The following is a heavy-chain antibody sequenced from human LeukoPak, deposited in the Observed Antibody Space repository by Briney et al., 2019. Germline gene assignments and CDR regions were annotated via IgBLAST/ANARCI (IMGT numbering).Heavy chain of an antibody. Sequence: GGSLRLSCAASGFTFDDYGMSWVRQAPGKGLEWVSGINWNGGSTGYADSVKGRFTISRDNAKKSLDLQMNSLRAEDTAVYYCASSYSSDWYSRWIDYWGQGTLVTVSS. D-gene: IGHD6-19*01. CDR3: ASSYSSDWYSRWIDY. J-gene: IGHJ4*02. CDR2: INWNGGST. CDR1: GFTFDDYG. V-gene: IGHV3-20*04.